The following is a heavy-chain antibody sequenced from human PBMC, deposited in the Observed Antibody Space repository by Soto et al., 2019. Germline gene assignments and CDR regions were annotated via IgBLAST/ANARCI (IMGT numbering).Heavy chain of an antibody. J-gene: IGHJ4*02. CDR1: GGTFSSYA. Sequence: QVQLVQSGAEVRQPASSVKVSCKTSGGTFSSYAISWVRQAPGQGLEWMGGIVPIVDTSTYAQKFQGRVTITADKSTSTAYMELSSLRSDDTAIYYFVRVVAIPGYPDNWGQGTLVTVSS. V-gene: IGHV1-69*14. CDR3: VRVVAIPGYPDN. CDR2: IVPIVDTS. D-gene: IGHD5-12*01.